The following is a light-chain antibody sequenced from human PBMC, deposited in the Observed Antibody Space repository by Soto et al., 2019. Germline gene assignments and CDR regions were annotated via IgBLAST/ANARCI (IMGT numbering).Light chain of an antibody. J-gene: IGLJ2*01. CDR3: SSYTSTNTVV. CDR1: SSDVGGYNY. V-gene: IGLV2-14*03. CDR2: DVS. Sequence: QSALTQPASVSGSPGQSITISCTGASSDVGGYNYVSWYQHHPGKAPKLMIYDVSNRPSGVSNRFSGSKSGNTASLTISGLQAEDEAAYYCSSYTSTNTVVFGGGTKLTVL.